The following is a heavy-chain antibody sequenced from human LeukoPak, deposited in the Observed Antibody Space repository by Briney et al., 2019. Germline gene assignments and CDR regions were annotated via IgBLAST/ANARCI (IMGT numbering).Heavy chain of an antibody. V-gene: IGHV3-7*01. J-gene: IGHJ6*03. Sequence: GGSLRLSCAASGFTFSSYWMSWVRQAPGKGLEWVANKKQDGSEKYYVDSVKGRFTISRDNAKNSLYLQMNSLRAEDTAVYYCARAGSSSPRSGGYYYYYYMDVWGKGTTVTVSS. CDR1: GFTFSSYW. CDR2: KKQDGSEK. CDR3: ARAGSSSPRSGGYYYYYYMDV. D-gene: IGHD6-6*01.